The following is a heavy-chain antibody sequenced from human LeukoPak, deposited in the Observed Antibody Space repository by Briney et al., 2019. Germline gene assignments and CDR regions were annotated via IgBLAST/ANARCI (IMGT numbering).Heavy chain of an antibody. Sequence: PSETLSLTCTVSGGSISSSSYYWGWIRQPPGKGLEWIGSIYYSGSTYYNPSLKSRVTISVDTSKNQFSLKLSSVTAADTAVYYCANEMATMSSYYFDYWGQGTLVTVSS. V-gene: IGHV4-39*01. J-gene: IGHJ4*02. CDR3: ANEMATMSSYYFDY. CDR2: IYYSGST. CDR1: GGSISSSSYY. D-gene: IGHD5-24*01.